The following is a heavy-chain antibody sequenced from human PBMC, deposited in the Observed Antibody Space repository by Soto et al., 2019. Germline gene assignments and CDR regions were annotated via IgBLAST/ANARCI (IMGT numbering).Heavy chain of an antibody. V-gene: IGHV3-9*01. CDR3: AKDKAIFGVGNMDV. Sequence: EVQLVESGGGLVQPGRSLRLSCAASGFTFDDYAMHWVRQAPGKGLEWVSGISWNSGSIGYADSVKGRFTISRDNAKNSLYLQMNSLRAEDTALYYCAKDKAIFGVGNMDVWGKGTTVTVSS. D-gene: IGHD3-3*01. CDR1: GFTFDDYA. J-gene: IGHJ6*03. CDR2: ISWNSGSI.